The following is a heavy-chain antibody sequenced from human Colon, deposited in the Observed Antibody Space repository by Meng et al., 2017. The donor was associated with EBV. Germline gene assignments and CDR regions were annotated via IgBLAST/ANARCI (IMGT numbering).Heavy chain of an antibody. V-gene: IGHV1-18*01. Sequence: VRRGTLGAEVKKPGASVKVSWKASGYTFTSYGISWVRQAPGQGLEWMGWISAYNGNTNYAQKLQGRVTMTTDTSTSTAYMELRSLRSDDTAVYYCAASSSSWYQNWFDPWGQGTLVTVSS. D-gene: IGHD6-13*01. CDR3: AASSSSWYQNWFDP. CDR2: ISAYNGNT. J-gene: IGHJ5*02. CDR1: GYTFTSYG.